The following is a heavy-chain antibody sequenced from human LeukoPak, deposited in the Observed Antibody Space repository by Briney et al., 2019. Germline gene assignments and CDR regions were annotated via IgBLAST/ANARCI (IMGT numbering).Heavy chain of an antibody. D-gene: IGHD6-19*01. J-gene: IGHJ4*02. Sequence: GGSLRLSCTTSGFIFSNYGMHWVRQAPGKGLEWVAFIRYDGSNKYYADSVKGRFTISRDNSKNTLYLQMNSLRAEDTAVYFCAKDVVGQQWPENYWGQGTLVTVSS. CDR3: AKDVVGQQWPENY. CDR2: IRYDGSNK. V-gene: IGHV3-30*02. CDR1: GFIFSNYG.